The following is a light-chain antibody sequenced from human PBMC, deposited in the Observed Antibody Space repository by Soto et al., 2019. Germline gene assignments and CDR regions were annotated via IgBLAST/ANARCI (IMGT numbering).Light chain of an antibody. CDR1: QSISSY. V-gene: IGKV1-17*01. CDR2: SAS. Sequence: DIQMTQSPSSLSASVGDRVTITCRASQSISSYLNWYQQKPGKVPTRLIYSASSLHRGVPSRFSGSGSETEFTLTINSLQPEDFATYYCLQHSDYPFTFGQGTRLEI. CDR3: LQHSDYPFT. J-gene: IGKJ2*01.